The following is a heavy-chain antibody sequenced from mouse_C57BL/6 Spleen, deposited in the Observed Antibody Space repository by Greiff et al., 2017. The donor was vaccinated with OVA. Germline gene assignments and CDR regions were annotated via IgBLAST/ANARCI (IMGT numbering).Heavy chain of an antibody. CDR2: IYPGDGDT. CDR1: GYAFSSYW. V-gene: IGHV1-80*01. D-gene: IGHD2-12*01. CDR3: ARSYYSQKGYYYAMDY. Sequence: QVQLQQSGAELVKPGASVKISCKASGYAFSSYWMNWVKQRPGKGLEWIGQIYPGDGDTNYNGKFKGKATLTADKSSSTAYMQLSSLTSEDSAVYFCARSYYSQKGYYYAMDYWGQGTSVTVSS. J-gene: IGHJ4*01.